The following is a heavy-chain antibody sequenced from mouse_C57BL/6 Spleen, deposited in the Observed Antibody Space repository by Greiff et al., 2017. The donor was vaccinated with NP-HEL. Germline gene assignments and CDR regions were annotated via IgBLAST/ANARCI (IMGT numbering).Heavy chain of an antibody. V-gene: IGHV5-6*01. CDR1: GFTFSSYG. CDR2: ISSGGSYT. D-gene: IGHD2-1*01. J-gene: IGHJ4*01. CDR3: ARQGGNSYYYAMDY. Sequence: EVNVVESGGDLVKPGGSLKLSCAASGFTFSSYGMSWVRQTPDKRLEWVATISSGGSYTYYPDSVKGRFTISRDNAKNTLYLQMSSLKSEDTAMYYCARQGGNSYYYAMDYWGQGTSVTVSS.